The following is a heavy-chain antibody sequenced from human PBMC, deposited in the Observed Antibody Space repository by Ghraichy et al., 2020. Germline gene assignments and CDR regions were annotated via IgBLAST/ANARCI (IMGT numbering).Heavy chain of an antibody. Sequence: GGSLRLSCAASGFTFSSYGMHWVRQAPGKGLEWVAVIWYDGSNKYYADSVKGRFTISRDNYKNTLYLQMNSLRTEDTAVYYCARDRLGVNHEFQHWGQGTLVTVSS. V-gene: IGHV3-33*01. J-gene: IGHJ1*01. CDR2: IWYDGSNK. CDR1: GFTFSSYG. D-gene: IGHD3-3*01. CDR3: ARDRLGVNHEFQH.